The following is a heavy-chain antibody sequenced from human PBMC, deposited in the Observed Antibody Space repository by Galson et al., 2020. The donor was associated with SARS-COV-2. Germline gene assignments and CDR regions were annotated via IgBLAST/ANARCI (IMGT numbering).Heavy chain of an antibody. V-gene: IGHV4-38-2*01. CDR2: FYQDGTA. D-gene: IGHD2-8*02. J-gene: IGHJ6*02. CDR1: GFSVTRGHF. CDR3: ARHAAECSAGICTHHYFAAMDV. Sequence: SETLSLTCAVSGFSVTRGHFWGWIRQPPGKGLEWIGNFYQDGTAYYNPSLKSRASISIDTSSNLFSLRLRSVTAADTGVYYCARHAAECSAGICTHHYFAAMDVWGQGTTVIVSS.